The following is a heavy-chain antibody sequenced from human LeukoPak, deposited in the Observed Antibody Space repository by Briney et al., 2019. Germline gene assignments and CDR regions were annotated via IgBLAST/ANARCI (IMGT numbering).Heavy chain of an antibody. CDR1: GFTFRSYW. CDR2: IKQDGSDR. Sequence: GGSLRLSCAASGFTFRSYWMSWVRQAPGRGLERVANIKQDGSDRYYVDSVKGRFTISRDNAKNTLYLQMNTLRVEDTAVYYCTRDLMDYDVSTGLHHYYMDVWGQGTTVTVSS. J-gene: IGHJ6*02. D-gene: IGHD3-9*01. CDR3: TRDLMDYDVSTGLHHYYMDV. V-gene: IGHV3-7*01.